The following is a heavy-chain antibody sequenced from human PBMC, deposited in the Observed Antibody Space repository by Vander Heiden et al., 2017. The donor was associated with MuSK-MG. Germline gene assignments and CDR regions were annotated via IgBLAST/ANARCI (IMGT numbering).Heavy chain of an antibody. CDR2: IYYSGST. Sequence: QVQLQESGPGLVMPSETLSLTCTVSGGSISSYYWSWIRQPPGKGLEWSGYIYYSGSTNYNPSLKSRVTISVDTSKNQFSLKLSSVTAADTAVYYCARDGYGDYPYFDYWGQGTLVTVSS. V-gene: IGHV4-59*01. D-gene: IGHD4-17*01. J-gene: IGHJ4*02. CDR1: GGSISSYY. CDR3: ARDGYGDYPYFDY.